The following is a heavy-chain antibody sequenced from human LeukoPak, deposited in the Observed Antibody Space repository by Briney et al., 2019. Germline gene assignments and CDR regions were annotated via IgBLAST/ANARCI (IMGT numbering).Heavy chain of an antibody. CDR1: GGSISSYY. CDR2: IYTSGST. J-gene: IGHJ4*02. Sequence: SETLSLTCTVSGGSISSYYWSWIRQPAGKGLEWIGRIYTSGSTNYNPSLKSRVTMSVDTSKNQFSLKLSSVTAADTAVYYCAREDYYDSSGYYYSPLFDYWGQGTLVTVSS. V-gene: IGHV4-4*07. D-gene: IGHD3-22*01. CDR3: AREDYYDSSGYYYSPLFDY.